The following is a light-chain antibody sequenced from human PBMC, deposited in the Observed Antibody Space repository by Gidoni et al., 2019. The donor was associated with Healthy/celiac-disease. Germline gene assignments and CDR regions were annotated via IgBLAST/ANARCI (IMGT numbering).Light chain of an antibody. V-gene: IGKV1-5*01. CDR3: QQYNSYSPWT. CDR2: DAS. J-gene: IGKJ1*01. Sequence: DIQMTQSPSTLSASVGDRVTITCRASQSISSWLAWYQQEPGKAPKLLIYDASSLESGVPSRFSGSGSGTEFTLTISSLQPDDFATYYCQQYNSYSPWTFGQGTKVEIK. CDR1: QSISSW.